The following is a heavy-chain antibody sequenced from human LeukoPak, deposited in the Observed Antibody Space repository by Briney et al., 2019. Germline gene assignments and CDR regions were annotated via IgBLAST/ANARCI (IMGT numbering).Heavy chain of an antibody. Sequence: PSETLSLTCTVSGGPSNSYYWSWVRQPAGKALEWIGRIYSRGSTNYNPSLKSRVTISLDKSKYQLSLKMSSVTAADTAVYYCARAGYCSSISCRDYYFFMDVWGKGTTVTVSS. CDR3: ARAGYCSSISCRDYYFFMDV. V-gene: IGHV4-4*07. CDR1: GGPSNSYY. CDR2: IYSRGST. D-gene: IGHD2-2*01. J-gene: IGHJ6*03.